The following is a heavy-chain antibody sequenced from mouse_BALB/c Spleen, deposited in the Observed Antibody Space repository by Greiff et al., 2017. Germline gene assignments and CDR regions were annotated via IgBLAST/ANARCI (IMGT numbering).Heavy chain of an antibody. J-gene: IGHJ4*01. CDR2: ILPGSGST. Sequence: VQLQQSGAELMKPGASVKISCKATGYTFSSYWIEWVKQRPGHGLEWIGEILPGSGSTNYNEKFKGKATFTADTSSNTAYMQLSSLTSEDSAVYYCARGGYDVGAMDYWGQGTSVTVSS. CDR1: GYTFSSYW. CDR3: ARGGYDVGAMDY. V-gene: IGHV1-9*01. D-gene: IGHD2-14*01.